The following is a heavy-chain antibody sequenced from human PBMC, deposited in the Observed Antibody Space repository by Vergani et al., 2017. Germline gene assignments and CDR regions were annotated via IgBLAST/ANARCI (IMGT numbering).Heavy chain of an antibody. CDR3: ARGYSSSWFDP. V-gene: IGHV1-2*02. D-gene: IGHD6-13*01. Sequence: QVQLVQSGAEVKKPGASVKVSCKASGYTFTGYYMHWVRQAPGQGLEWLGWINPNSGNTNYAQKLQGRVTMTTDTSTSTAYMVLRSLRSDDTAVYYCARGYSSSWFDPWGQGTLVTVSS. CDR1: GYTFTGYY. J-gene: IGHJ5*02. CDR2: INPNSGNT.